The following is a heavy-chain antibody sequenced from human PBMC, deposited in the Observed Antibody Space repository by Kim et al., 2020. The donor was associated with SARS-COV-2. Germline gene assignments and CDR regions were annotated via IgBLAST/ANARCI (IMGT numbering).Heavy chain of an antibody. CDR2: ISRGGGSR. J-gene: IGHJ4*02. CDR1: GFTFRSYG. CDR3: AKDVAYYGSAFDS. V-gene: IGHV3-23*01. D-gene: IGHD3-10*01. Sequence: PGGSLRLSCAASGFTFRSYGMTWVRQAPGKGLEWVATISRGGGSRYYLDSVTGRCTISRDDSNNILYLQMNSLRVDDTAIYYCAKDVAYYGSAFDSWGQGILVAVSS.